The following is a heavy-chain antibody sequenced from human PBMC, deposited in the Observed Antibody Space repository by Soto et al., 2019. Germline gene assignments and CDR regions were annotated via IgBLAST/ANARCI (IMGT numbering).Heavy chain of an antibody. CDR2: ITTTGRNT. CDR3: ARGAVAAGTVWFDA. V-gene: IGHV3-23*01. Sequence: EMQLLESGGGLVQPGGSLRLSCAASGFTFISYGMTWVRQAPGKGLEWVSGITTTGRNTYYAASVKGRFTISRDNSKNVVYLQMNSLRAEDTAVYYVARGAVAAGTVWFDAWGQGTLVFFSS. D-gene: IGHD6-13*01. J-gene: IGHJ5*02. CDR1: GFTFISYG.